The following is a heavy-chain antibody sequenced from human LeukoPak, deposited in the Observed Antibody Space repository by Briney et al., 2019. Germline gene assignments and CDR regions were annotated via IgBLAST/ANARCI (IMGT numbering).Heavy chain of an antibody. CDR2: FDPEDGET. Sequence: ASVKVSCKVSGYTLTELSMHWVRQAPGKGLEWMGSFDPEDGETIYAQKFQGRVTMTEDTSTDTAYMELSSLRSEDTAVYYCATASLWNYLYPDYWGQGTLVTVSS. J-gene: IGHJ4*02. D-gene: IGHD1-7*01. CDR1: GYTLTELS. V-gene: IGHV1-24*01. CDR3: ATASLWNYLYPDY.